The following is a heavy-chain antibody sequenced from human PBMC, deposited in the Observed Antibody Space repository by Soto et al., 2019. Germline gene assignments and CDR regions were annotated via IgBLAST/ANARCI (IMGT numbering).Heavy chain of an antibody. J-gene: IGHJ5*02. V-gene: IGHV3-23*01. CDR2: ISGSGGHT. Sequence: PGGSLRLSCTGSGFSFFSYAMSWVRQAPGKGLEWVSTISGSGGHTYYADSVKGRFVVSRDNDKNTVYLHMSSLTGEDTAVYFCANIEMGWFAHWGQGTQVTVSS. CDR1: GFSFFSYA. CDR3: ANIEMGWFAH. D-gene: IGHD2-8*01.